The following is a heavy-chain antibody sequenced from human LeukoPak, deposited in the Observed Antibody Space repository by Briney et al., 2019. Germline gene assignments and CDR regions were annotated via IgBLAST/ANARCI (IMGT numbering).Heavy chain of an antibody. CDR3: AGLGDYGDSGDY. V-gene: IGHV4-34*01. CDR1: GGSFSGYY. CDR2: INHSGST. D-gene: IGHD4-17*01. Sequence: SETLSLTCAVYGGSFSGYYWSWIRQPPGKGLEWIGEINHSGSTNYNPSLKSRVTISVDTSKNQFSLKLSSVTAADTAVYYCAGLGDYGDSGDYWGQGTLVTVSS. J-gene: IGHJ4*02.